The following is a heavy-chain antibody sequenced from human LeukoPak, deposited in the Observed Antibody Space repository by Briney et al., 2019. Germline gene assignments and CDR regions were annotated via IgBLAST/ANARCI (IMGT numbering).Heavy chain of an antibody. J-gene: IGHJ4*02. CDR3: ARGVYIAAAQYGY. V-gene: IGHV4-59*01. CDR2: IYYSGTT. CDR1: GGSISSYY. Sequence: SETLSLTCTVSGGSISSYYWSWIRRPPGKGLEWIGYIYYSGTTNYNPSLKSRVTISVDTSKNQFSLKLSSVTAADTAVYYCARGVYIAAAQYGYWGQGTPVTVSS. D-gene: IGHD6-13*01.